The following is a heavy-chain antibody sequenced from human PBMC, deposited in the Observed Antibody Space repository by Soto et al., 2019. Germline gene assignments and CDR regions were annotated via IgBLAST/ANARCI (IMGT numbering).Heavy chain of an antibody. CDR2: IIPIFGTA. CDR1: GGTFSSYA. D-gene: IGHD3-3*01. CDR3: ARSLGITIFGVVVDDAFDI. Sequence: QVQLVQSGAEVKKPGSSVKVSCKASGGTFSSYAISWVRQAPGQGLEWMGGIIPIFGTANYAQKFQGRVTITADESTSTAYMELSSLRSEDTAVYYCARSLGITIFGVVVDDAFDIWGQGTMVTVSS. J-gene: IGHJ3*02. V-gene: IGHV1-69*12.